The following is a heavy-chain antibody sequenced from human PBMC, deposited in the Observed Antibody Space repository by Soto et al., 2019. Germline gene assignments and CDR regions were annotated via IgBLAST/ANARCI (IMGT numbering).Heavy chain of an antibody. V-gene: IGHV4-4*02. Sequence: SETLSLTCAVTGGSIHSSYWWSWVRQPPGKGLEWIGEIYHSGSTNYNTSLKSRVTISVDKSKNQFSLKVTSVTAADTAVYYCARVSGSYYYGMDVWGQGTTVTVS. J-gene: IGHJ6*02. CDR2: IYHSGST. CDR1: GGSIHSSYW. CDR3: ARVSGSYYYGMDV.